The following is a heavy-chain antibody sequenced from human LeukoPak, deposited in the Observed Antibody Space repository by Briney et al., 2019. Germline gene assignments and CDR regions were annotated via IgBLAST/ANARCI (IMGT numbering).Heavy chain of an antibody. Sequence: SETLSLTCTVSGGSISSSSYYWGWIRQPPGQGLEWIGSIYYSGGTYYNPSLKSRVTISVDTSKDQFSLKLSSVTAADTAVYYCARQLWYGGQEDYWGQGTLVTVSS. CDR1: GGSISSSSYY. CDR3: ARQLWYGGQEDY. D-gene: IGHD3-10*01. V-gene: IGHV4-39*01. CDR2: IYYSGGT. J-gene: IGHJ4*02.